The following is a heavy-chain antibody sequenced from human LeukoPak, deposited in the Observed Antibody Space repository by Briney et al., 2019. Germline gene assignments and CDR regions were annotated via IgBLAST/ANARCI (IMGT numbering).Heavy chain of an antibody. CDR2: IYSGGST. CDR1: GFTVSSNY. V-gene: IGHV3-66*02. Sequence: PGGSLRLSCAASGFTVSSNYMSWVRQAPGKGLKWVSVIYSGGSTYYADSVKGRFTISRDNSKNTLYLQMNSLRAEDTAVYYCARDPLTVLNYWGQGTLVTVSS. CDR3: ARDPLTVLNY. D-gene: IGHD4-17*01. J-gene: IGHJ4*02.